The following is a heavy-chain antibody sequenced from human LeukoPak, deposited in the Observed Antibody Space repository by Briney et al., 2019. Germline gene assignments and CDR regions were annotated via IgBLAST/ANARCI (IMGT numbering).Heavy chain of an antibody. CDR3: ARDLGPP. J-gene: IGHJ5*02. Sequence: PGGSLRLSCAASGFTFSSYSMNWVRQAPGKGLEWVSYISSSSSTIYYADSVKGRFTISRDNSKNTLYLQMNSLRAEDTAVYYCARDLGPPRGQGTLVTVSS. V-gene: IGHV3-48*01. D-gene: IGHD3-10*01. CDR2: ISSSSSTI. CDR1: GFTFSSYS.